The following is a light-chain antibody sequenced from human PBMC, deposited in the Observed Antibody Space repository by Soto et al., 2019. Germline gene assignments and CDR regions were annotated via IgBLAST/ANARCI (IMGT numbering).Light chain of an antibody. V-gene: IGKV3-20*01. Sequence: EIVLTQSPGTLSLSPGARATLSCRASQSVISTYLAWYQQKPGQAPRLLIYGASSRATGIPDGFSGSGSGTDFTLTISRLEPEDFAVYYGQHYRDSLGTFGQGTKVEIK. CDR2: GAS. J-gene: IGKJ1*01. CDR1: QSVISTY. CDR3: QHYRDSLGT.